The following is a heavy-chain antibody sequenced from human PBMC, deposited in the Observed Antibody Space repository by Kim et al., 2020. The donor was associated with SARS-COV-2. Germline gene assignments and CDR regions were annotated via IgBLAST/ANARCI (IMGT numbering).Heavy chain of an antibody. Sequence: SVKVSCKVSGYTLTELSMHWVRQAPGKGLEWMGGFDPEDGETIYAQKFQGRVTMTEDTSTDTAYMELSSLRSEDTAVYYCATYYYVSSGYYPGAFDIWGQGTMVTVSS. CDR3: ATYYYVSSGYYPGAFDI. CDR2: FDPEDGET. J-gene: IGHJ3*02. D-gene: IGHD3-22*01. CDR1: GYTLTELS. V-gene: IGHV1-24*01.